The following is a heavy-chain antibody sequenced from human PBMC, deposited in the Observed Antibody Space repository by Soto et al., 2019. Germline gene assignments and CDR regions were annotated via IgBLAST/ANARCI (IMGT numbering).Heavy chain of an antibody. D-gene: IGHD1-26*01. CDR2: INPANGNT. Sequence: QVQLVQSGAELKKPGASLNISCQASGFTFSDTLINWVRQGPGQRLEWMGWINPANGNTRYSESFQGRVTISSLSSASTAYVALSDLTSEHTAVYYCARDIVSVGQRANAAFDVWGQGKMITASS. CDR1: GFTFSDTL. J-gene: IGHJ3*01. CDR3: ARDIVSVGQRANAAFDV. V-gene: IGHV1-3*01.